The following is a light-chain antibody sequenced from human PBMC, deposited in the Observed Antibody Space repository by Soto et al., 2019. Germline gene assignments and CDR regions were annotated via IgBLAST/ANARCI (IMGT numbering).Light chain of an antibody. Sequence: QSALTQPPSASGSPGQSVTISCTGTSSDVGGYNYVSWYQQHPGTAPKLLIYGNSTRPSGVPDRFSGSKSGTSASLAITGLQAEDEDDYYCQSYDSSLSGYVFGTGTKVTVL. CDR3: QSYDSSLSGYV. J-gene: IGLJ1*01. V-gene: IGLV2-8*01. CDR2: GNS. CDR1: SSDVGGYNY.